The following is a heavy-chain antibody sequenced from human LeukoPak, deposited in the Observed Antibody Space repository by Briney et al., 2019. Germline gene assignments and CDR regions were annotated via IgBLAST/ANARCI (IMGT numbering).Heavy chain of an antibody. Sequence: SETLSLTCTVSGGSISSGDYYWSWIRQPPGKGLEWIVYIYYSGSTYYNPSLKSRVTISVDTSKNQFSLKLSSVTAADTAVYCCASEARGYSYGLDYWGQGTLVTVSS. V-gene: IGHV4-30-4*01. D-gene: IGHD5-18*01. CDR2: IYYSGST. J-gene: IGHJ4*02. CDR1: GGSISSGDYY. CDR3: ASEARGYSYGLDY.